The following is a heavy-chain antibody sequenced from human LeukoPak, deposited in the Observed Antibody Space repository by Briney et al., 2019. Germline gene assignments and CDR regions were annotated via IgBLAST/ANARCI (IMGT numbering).Heavy chain of an antibody. V-gene: IGHV3-15*01. CDR1: GFTFSSYA. CDR2: IKSKTDGGTT. J-gene: IGHJ4*02. Sequence: PGGSLRLSCAASGFTFSSYAMSWVRQAPGKGLEWVGRIKSKTDGGTTDYAAPVKGRFTISRDDSKNTLYLQMNSLKTEDTAVYYCTTQYDYVWGSYRYTGDYWGQGTLVTVSS. D-gene: IGHD3-16*02. CDR3: TTQYDYVWGSYRYTGDY.